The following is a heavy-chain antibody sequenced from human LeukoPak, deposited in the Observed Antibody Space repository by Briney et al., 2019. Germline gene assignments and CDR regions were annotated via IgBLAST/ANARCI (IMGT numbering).Heavy chain of an antibody. D-gene: IGHD3-10*01. V-gene: IGHV6-1*01. CDR3: ATVAVIRGVTYFDY. Sequence: SQTLSPTCAISGDSVSSNSAAWNWIRQSPSRGLEWLGRTYFRSKWYYDYVESVKSRITINPDTSKNQFSLKLRSVTAADTAVYYCATVAVIRGVTYFDYWGQGTLVTVSS. CDR1: GDSVSSNSAA. J-gene: IGHJ4*02. CDR2: TYFRSKWYY.